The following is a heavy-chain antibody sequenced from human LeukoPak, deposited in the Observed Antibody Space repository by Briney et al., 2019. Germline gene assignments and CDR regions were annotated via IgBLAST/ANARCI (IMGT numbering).Heavy chain of an antibody. CDR3: AKAVSSSSWYGLYYYYYGMDV. J-gene: IGHJ6*02. Sequence: PGRSLRLSCAASGFTFSSYGMHWVRQAPGKGLEWVAVISYDGSNKYYADSVKGRFTISRDNSKNTLYLQMNSLRAEDTAVYYCAKAVSSSSWYGLYYYYYGMDVWGQGITVTVSS. V-gene: IGHV3-30*18. CDR2: ISYDGSNK. D-gene: IGHD6-13*01. CDR1: GFTFSSYG.